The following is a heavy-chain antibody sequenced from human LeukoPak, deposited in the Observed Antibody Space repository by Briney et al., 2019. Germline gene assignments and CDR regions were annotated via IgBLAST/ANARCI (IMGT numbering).Heavy chain of an antibody. CDR2: ISSSGSTI. D-gene: IGHD5-12*01. CDR1: GFTFSSYE. CDR3: ARIVAHDGGFDY. V-gene: IGHV3-48*03. Sequence: GGSLRLSCAASGFTFSSYEMNWVRQAPGKGLEWVSYISSSGSTIYYADSVKGRFTISRDHAKNSLYLQMNSLRAEDTAVYYCARIVAHDGGFDYWGQGTLVTVSS. J-gene: IGHJ4*02.